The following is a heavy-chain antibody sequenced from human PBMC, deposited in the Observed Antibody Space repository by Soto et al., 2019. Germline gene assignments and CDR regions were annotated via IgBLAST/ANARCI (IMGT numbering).Heavy chain of an antibody. J-gene: IGHJ4*01. CDR1: GYTFTNYG. Sequence: QVQLVQSGAEVKKPGASVKVSCKASGYTFTNYGINWVRQAPGQGLEWLGWVSAYNGERRYAQRVQARVIMTTDTSRTTACMELRSLRYDDTAVYYCSRGSSIPASGDYWGQGTLVTVSS. CDR2: VSAYNGER. V-gene: IGHV1-18*01. D-gene: IGHD6-6*01. CDR3: SRGSSIPASGDY.